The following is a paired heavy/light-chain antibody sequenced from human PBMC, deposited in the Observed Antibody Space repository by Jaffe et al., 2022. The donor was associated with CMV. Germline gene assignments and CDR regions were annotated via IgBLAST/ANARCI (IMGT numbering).Heavy chain of an antibody. CDR1: GYTFTSYG. D-gene: IGHD3-10*01. Sequence: QVQLVQSGAEVKKPGASVKVSCKASGYTFTSYGISWVRQAPGQGLEWMGWISAYNGNTNYAQKLQGRVTMTTDTSTSTAYMELRSLRSDDTAVYYCARGRNQDFMVRGVIIPYYYYMDVWGKGTTVTVSS. J-gene: IGHJ6*03. V-gene: IGHV1-18*04. CDR3: ARGRNQDFMVRGVIIPYYYYMDV. CDR2: ISAYNGNT.
Light chain of an antibody. CDR1: QDISNY. CDR3: QQYDNLRLT. Sequence: DIQMTQSPSSLSASVGDRVTITCQASQDISNYLNWYQQKPGKAPKLLIYDASNLETGVPSRFSGSGSGTDFTFTISSLQPEDIATYYCQQYDNLRLTFGPGTKVDIK. J-gene: IGKJ3*01. CDR2: DAS. V-gene: IGKV1-33*01.